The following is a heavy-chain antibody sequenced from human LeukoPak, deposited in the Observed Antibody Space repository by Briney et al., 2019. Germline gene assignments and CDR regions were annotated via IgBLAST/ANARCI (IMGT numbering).Heavy chain of an antibody. CDR2: IYYSGNT. V-gene: IGHV4-39*01. J-gene: IGHJ4*02. CDR1: GGSISSSSYY. CDR3: ARLTTGICSSRSCYVDF. D-gene: IGHD2-2*01. Sequence: SETLSLTCTVSGGSISSSSYYWGWIRQPPGKGLEWIGSIYYSGNTYSNPSLKSRVTISVDTSKNQFSLRLTSVTAADTAVYYCARLTTGICSSRSCYVDFWGQGTLVTVSS.